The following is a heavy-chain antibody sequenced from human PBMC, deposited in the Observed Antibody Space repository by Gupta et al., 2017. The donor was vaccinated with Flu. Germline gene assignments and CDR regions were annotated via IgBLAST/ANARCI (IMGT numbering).Heavy chain of an antibody. V-gene: IGHV4-34*01. CDR2: INHSGST. CDR3: SRGGLSIAVAGTSEVDRRWLAYYYYGTDV. Sequence: GLEWLGEINHSGSTNYNPSLKSRVTLSVDTSKNQFSLKLSSVTAADTAVYYCSRGGLSIAVAGTSEVDRRWLAYYYYGTDVWGRGTTVTV. J-gene: IGHJ6*02. D-gene: IGHD6-19*01.